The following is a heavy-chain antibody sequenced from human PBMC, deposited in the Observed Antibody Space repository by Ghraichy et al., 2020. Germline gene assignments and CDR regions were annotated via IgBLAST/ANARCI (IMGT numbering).Heavy chain of an antibody. CDR3: ARVGYYYDMDV. J-gene: IGHJ6*02. V-gene: IGHV4-39*01. CDR1: GGSISSTSFY. CDR2: IYYSGTT. Sequence: ESLNISCTVSGGSISSTSFYWGWIRQPPGKGLEWIGSIYYSGTTYYNPSLKSRVTISVDTSKNRFSLKVRSVTATDTGVYYCARVGYYYDMDVWGQGTTVTVSS.